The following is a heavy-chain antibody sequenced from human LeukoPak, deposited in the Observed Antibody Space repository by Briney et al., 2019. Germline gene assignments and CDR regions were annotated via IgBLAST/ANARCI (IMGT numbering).Heavy chain of an antibody. D-gene: IGHD1-26*01. V-gene: IGHV4-34*01. CDR2: INHSGST. CDR1: GGSFSGYY. Sequence: SETLSLTCAVYGGSFSGYYWSWIRQPPGKGLEWIGEINHSGSTNYNPSLKSRVTISVDTSKNQFSLKLSSVTAADTALYYCASRGWVPKKQMKYWGQGTLVTVSS. J-gene: IGHJ4*02. CDR3: ASRGWVPKKQMKY.